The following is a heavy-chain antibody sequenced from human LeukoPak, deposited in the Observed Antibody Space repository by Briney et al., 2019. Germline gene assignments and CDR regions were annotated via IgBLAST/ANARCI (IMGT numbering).Heavy chain of an antibody. V-gene: IGHV3-48*03. CDR2: ISSSGSTI. J-gene: IGHJ6*02. Sequence: GGSLRLSCAASGFTFSSYEMNWVRQAPGKGLEWVSYISSSGSTIYYADSVKGRFTISRDNAKNSLYLQMNSLRAEDTAVYYCARASSYDYTYYGMDVWGQGTTVTVCS. CDR3: ARASSYDYTYYGMDV. CDR1: GFTFSSYE. D-gene: IGHD3-10*01.